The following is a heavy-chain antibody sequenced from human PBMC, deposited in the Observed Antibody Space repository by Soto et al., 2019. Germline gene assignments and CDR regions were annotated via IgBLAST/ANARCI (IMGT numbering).Heavy chain of an antibody. D-gene: IGHD3-22*01. Sequence: QAHLQESGPGLLKPSQTLSLTCTVSGASISSAGSSWNWIRQLPGKGLEWIGYISLSGGTSYNPSLKSRVTISADRSENQFSLNLNSVTAADTAVYYCARVYDRSSYYYFFDFWGQGTLVTVSS. J-gene: IGHJ4*02. CDR1: GASISSAGSS. CDR2: ISLSGGT. CDR3: ARVYDRSSYYYFFDF. V-gene: IGHV4-31*03.